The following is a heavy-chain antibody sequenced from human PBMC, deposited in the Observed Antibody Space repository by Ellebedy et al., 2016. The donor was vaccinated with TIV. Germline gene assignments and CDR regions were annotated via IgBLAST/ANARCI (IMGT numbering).Heavy chain of an antibody. CDR3: ARALMPGYSYGKIDY. D-gene: IGHD5-18*01. V-gene: IGHV3-23*01. J-gene: IGHJ4*02. Sequence: GESLKISCAAPGFTFSSYAVPWVRQAPGKGLEWVPSITGSGGSTYYADSVKGRFTISRDNSKNTLYLQMNSLRAEDTAVYYCARALMPGYSYGKIDYWGQGTQVTVSS. CDR1: GFTFSSYA. CDR2: ITGSGGST.